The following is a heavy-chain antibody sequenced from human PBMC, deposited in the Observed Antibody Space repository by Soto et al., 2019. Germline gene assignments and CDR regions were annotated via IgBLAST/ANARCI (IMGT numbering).Heavy chain of an antibody. CDR3: AKDVGGIAYSSGWYY. CDR1: GFTFSSYG. V-gene: IGHV3-30*18. Sequence: QVQLVESGGGVVQPGRSLRLSCAASGFTFSSYGMHWVRQAPGKGLEWVAVISYDGSNKYYADSVKGRFTISRDNSKNTLYLQMNSLRAEDTAVYYCAKDVGGIAYSSGWYYWSQGTLVTVSS. J-gene: IGHJ4*02. D-gene: IGHD6-19*01. CDR2: ISYDGSNK.